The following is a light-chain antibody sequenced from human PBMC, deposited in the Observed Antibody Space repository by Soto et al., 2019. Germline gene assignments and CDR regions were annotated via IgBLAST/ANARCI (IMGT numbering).Light chain of an antibody. V-gene: IGKV1-39*01. J-gene: IGKJ2*01. CDR1: QNINNY. CDR2: DAS. CDR3: QQTYSIPYT. Sequence: IQMTQSPSTLSASVGDRVTITCQASQNINNYLNWYQQKPGRAPKLLIYDASNLEAGVPSRFRGSGSGTDFTLTINSLEPEDFATYYCQQTYSIPYTFAQGTKVDIK.